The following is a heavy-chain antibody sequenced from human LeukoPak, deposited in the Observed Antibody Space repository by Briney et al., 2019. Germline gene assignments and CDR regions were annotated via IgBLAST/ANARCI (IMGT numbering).Heavy chain of an antibody. Sequence: GRSLRLSCAASGFTFSSYGMHWVRQAPGKGLEWVAVISSDGSNKYYGDSVKGRFTISRDNSKNTLYLQMESLRAEDTAVYYCAKDPKAMAGNNYYGMDAWGQGTTVTVSS. J-gene: IGHJ6*02. CDR3: AKDPKAMAGNNYYGMDA. D-gene: IGHD6-19*01. CDR1: GFTFSSYG. CDR2: ISSDGSNK. V-gene: IGHV3-30*18.